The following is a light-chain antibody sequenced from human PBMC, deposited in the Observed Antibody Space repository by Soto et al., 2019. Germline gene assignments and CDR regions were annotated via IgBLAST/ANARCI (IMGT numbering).Light chain of an antibody. CDR3: QQHSDYPLT. Sequence: DLQMTQSPSTLSASVGDRVTITCRASHSISDWLAWFQQKPGKAPKLLIYKASTLEIGVPSRFSGSASGTEFTLTISSLQPDDFATYYCQQHSDYPLTFGGGTKVDIK. CDR1: HSISDW. J-gene: IGKJ4*01. V-gene: IGKV1-5*03. CDR2: KAS.